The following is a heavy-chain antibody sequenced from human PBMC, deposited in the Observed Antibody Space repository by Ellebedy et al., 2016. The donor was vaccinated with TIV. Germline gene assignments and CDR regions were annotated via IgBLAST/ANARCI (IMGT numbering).Heavy chain of an antibody. CDR3: ARGGGGDCGGDCYSDN. CDR2: INHLGST. V-gene: IGHV4-38-2*02. Sequence: SETLSLXCTVSGYSISRGYYWGWIRLSPGKGLEWIGSINHLGSTYSNPSLKSRLTLAVDTSKNQFSLPLSSVTTADTARYHCARGGGGDCGGDCYSDNWGQGILVSVSS. D-gene: IGHD2-21*02. J-gene: IGHJ4*02. CDR1: GYSISRGYY.